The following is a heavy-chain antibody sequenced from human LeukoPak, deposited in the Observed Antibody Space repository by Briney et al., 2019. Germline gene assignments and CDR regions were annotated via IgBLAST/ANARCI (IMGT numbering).Heavy chain of an antibody. CDR1: GFTFSHAW. CDR3: VKDLSGSYTFDY. J-gene: IGHJ4*02. CDR2: ISTNGKST. V-gene: IGHV3-64D*06. D-gene: IGHD1-26*01. Sequence: GGSLRLSCAASGFTFSHAWMSWVRQAPGKGLEYVSTISTNGKSTYYADSVKGRFTISRDDSKDTLYLQMSSLRVEDTAVYYCVKDLSGSYTFDYWGQGTLVTVSS.